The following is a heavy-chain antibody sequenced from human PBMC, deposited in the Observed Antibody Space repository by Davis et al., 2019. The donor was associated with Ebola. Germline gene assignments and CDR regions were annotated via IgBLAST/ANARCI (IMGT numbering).Heavy chain of an antibody. CDR2: IYHRGTT. CDR3: ASQEQWLTKIDL. CDR1: GGSISSSSYY. D-gene: IGHD6-19*01. J-gene: IGHJ2*01. V-gene: IGHV4-39*07. Sequence: PSETLSLTCTVSGGSISSSSYYWGWIRQPPGKGLEWIGTIYHRGTTYYNPSLKSRVTISVDTSKNQFSLKLSSVTAADTAVYYCASQEQWLTKIDLWGRGTLVTVSS.